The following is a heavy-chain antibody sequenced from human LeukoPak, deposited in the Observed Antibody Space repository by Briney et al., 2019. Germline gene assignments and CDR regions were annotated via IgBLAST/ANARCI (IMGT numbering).Heavy chain of an antibody. CDR2: IKGDGSII. CDR3: AKERARFSYDY. Sequence: PGGSLRLSCAASGFTFSSYWMHWVRQAPGKGLVWLSRIKGDGSIINYADSVKGRFTISRDNSKNTLYLQMNSLRAEDTAVYYCAKERARFSYDYWGQGTLVTVSS. D-gene: IGHD3-3*01. V-gene: IGHV3-74*01. CDR1: GFTFSSYW. J-gene: IGHJ4*02.